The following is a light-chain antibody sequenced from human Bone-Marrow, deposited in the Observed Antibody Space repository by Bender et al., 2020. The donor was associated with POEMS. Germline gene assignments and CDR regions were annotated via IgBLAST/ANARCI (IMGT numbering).Light chain of an antibody. CDR3: QVWDSNSDVGV. Sequence: GQRVTISCSGSSSKFGSYPVNWYQQLPGAAPKLVIFNNSQRPSGVPDRFSGSNSGNTATLTISRVEAGDEADYYCQVWDSNSDVGVFGGGTKLTVL. V-gene: IGLV1-44*01. CDR1: SSKFGSYP. J-gene: IGLJ3*02. CDR2: NNS.